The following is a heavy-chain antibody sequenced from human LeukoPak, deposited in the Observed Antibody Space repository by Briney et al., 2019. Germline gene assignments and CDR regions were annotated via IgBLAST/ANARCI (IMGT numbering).Heavy chain of an antibody. Sequence: SETLSLTCTVSGCSISSYYWSWIRQPPGKGLEWIWYIYTSGSTNYNPSLKSRVTISVDTSKNQFSLKLSSVTAADTAVYYCARGGGAVGASSPFDYWGQGTLVTVSS. D-gene: IGHD1-26*01. CDR3: ARGGGAVGASSPFDY. CDR2: IYTSGST. CDR1: GCSISSYY. J-gene: IGHJ4*02. V-gene: IGHV4-4*09.